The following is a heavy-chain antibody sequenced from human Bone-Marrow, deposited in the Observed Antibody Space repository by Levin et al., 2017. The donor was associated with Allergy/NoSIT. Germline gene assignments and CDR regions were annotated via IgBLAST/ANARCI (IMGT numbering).Heavy chain of an antibody. CDR1: DFTFGSYY. V-gene: IGHV1-18*01. Sequence: ASVKVSCKASDFTFGSYYMNWVRQAPGKGLEWMGWINGDNGKTNYAQKIQGRVTMTTDTSTTTTYMELRSLRSDDTAVYYCARGNCSGGRCYVDYWGQGTLVTVSS. J-gene: IGHJ4*02. D-gene: IGHD2-15*01. CDR2: INGDNGKT. CDR3: ARGNCSGGRCYVDY.